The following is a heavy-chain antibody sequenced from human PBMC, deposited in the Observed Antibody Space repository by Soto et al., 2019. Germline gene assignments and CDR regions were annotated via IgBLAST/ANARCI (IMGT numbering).Heavy chain of an antibody. CDR3: AREILGYCTNGVCYSAYYYYYGMDV. V-gene: IGHV3-7*05. D-gene: IGHD2-8*01. CDR1: GFTFSSYW. J-gene: IGHJ6*02. Sequence: EVQLVESGGGLVQPGGSLRLSCAASGFTFSSYWMSWVRQAPGKGLEWVANIKQDGSEKYYVDSVKGRFTISRDNAKNSLYLQMNSLRAEDTAVYYCAREILGYCTNGVCYSAYYYYYGMDVWGQGTTVTVSS. CDR2: IKQDGSEK.